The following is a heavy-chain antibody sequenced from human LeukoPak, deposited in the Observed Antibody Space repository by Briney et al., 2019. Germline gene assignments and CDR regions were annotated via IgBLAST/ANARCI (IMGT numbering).Heavy chain of an antibody. CDR3: ARADILTGYGIDY. D-gene: IGHD3-9*01. CDR1: GGSISSSSYY. V-gene: IGHV4-39*07. Sequence: SETLSLTCTVSGGSISSSSYYWGWIRQPPGKGLEWIGSIYYSGSTYYNPSLKSRVTISVDRSKNQFSLKLSSVTAADTAVYYCARADILTGYGIDYWGQGTLVTVSS. J-gene: IGHJ4*02. CDR2: IYYSGST.